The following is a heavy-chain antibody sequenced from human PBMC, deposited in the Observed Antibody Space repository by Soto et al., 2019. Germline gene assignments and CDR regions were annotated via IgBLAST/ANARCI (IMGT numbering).Heavy chain of an antibody. CDR1: GGSIDSADFV. J-gene: IGHJ5*02. Sequence: SETLSLTCTVSGGSIDSADFVWSWIRQPPGEGLEWIGNIYYSGSTSYNPSLKSRVTISVDTSKNQFSLKLSSVTAADTAVYYCARLGFCSSTNCYATNWFDPWGQGTLVTVS. D-gene: IGHD2-2*01. CDR2: IYYSGST. V-gene: IGHV4-39*01. CDR3: ARLGFCSSTNCYATNWFDP.